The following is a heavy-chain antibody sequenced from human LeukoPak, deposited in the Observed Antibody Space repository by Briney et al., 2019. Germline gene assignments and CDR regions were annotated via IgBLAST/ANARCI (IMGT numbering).Heavy chain of an antibody. CDR1: GFTFSSYA. Sequence: GGSLRLSCSASGFTFSSYAMHWVRQAPGKGLEYVTAISGNGGSTYYADSVKGRFTISRDNSKNTLYLQMSSLRAEDTAVYYCVKGDRSRWYYFDYWGQGTLVTVSS. V-gene: IGHV3-64D*09. CDR3: VKGDRSRWYYFDY. CDR2: ISGNGGST. D-gene: IGHD6-13*01. J-gene: IGHJ4*02.